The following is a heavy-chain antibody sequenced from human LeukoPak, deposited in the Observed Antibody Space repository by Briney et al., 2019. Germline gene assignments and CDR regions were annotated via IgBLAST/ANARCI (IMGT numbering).Heavy chain of an antibody. Sequence: GASVKVSCKASGYTFTSYGISWVRQAPGQGLEWMGWISAYNGNTNYAQKLQGRVTMTTDTSTSTAYMELRSLRSDDTAVYYCARVDDYVWGSYRYTLDYWDQGTLVTVSS. J-gene: IGHJ4*02. CDR2: ISAYNGNT. V-gene: IGHV1-18*01. CDR1: GYTFTSYG. D-gene: IGHD3-16*02. CDR3: ARVDDYVWGSYRYTLDY.